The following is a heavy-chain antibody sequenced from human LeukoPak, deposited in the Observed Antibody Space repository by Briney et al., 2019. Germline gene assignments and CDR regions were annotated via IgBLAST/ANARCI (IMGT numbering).Heavy chain of an antibody. J-gene: IGHJ4*02. CDR2: IYSGGST. V-gene: IGHV3-66*02. CDR3: ARDSAVAGLFDY. CDR1: GFTVSSNY. Sequence: GGSLRLSCAASGFTVSSNYMSWVRQAPGKGLEWVSVIYSGGSTYYADSVKGRFTISRDNSKDTLYLQTNSLRAEDTAVYYCARDSAVAGLFDYWGQGTLVTVSS. D-gene: IGHD6-19*01.